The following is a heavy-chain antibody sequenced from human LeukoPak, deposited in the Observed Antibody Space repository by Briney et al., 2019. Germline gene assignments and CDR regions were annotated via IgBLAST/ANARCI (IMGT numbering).Heavy chain of an antibody. CDR1: GYTLTELS. D-gene: IGHD1-26*01. J-gene: IGHJ6*03. CDR3: ARRGGEPTFYYYYYYYMDV. CDR2: INTDGSST. V-gene: IGHV3-74*01. Sequence: SCKVSGYTLTELSMHWVRQAPGKGLVWVSRINTDGSSTSYADSVKGRFTISRDNAKNTLYLQMNSLRAEDTAVYYCARRGGEPTFYYYYYYYMDVWGKGTTVTVSS.